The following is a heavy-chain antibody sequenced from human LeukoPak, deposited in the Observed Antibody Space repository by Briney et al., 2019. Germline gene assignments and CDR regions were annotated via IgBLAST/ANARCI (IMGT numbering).Heavy chain of an antibody. D-gene: IGHD2-2*01. CDR1: GFTFSTNG. CDR3: AKDIIVVPAGSDAFDI. V-gene: IGHV3-23*01. Sequence: GGSLRLSCAASGFTFSTNGMHWVRQAPGKGLEWVSAISASSGSTYYADSVRGRFTISRDNSKNMLYLQMNGLRAEDTAIYYCAKDIIVVPAGSDAFDIWGQGTLVTVSS. CDR2: ISASSGST. J-gene: IGHJ3*02.